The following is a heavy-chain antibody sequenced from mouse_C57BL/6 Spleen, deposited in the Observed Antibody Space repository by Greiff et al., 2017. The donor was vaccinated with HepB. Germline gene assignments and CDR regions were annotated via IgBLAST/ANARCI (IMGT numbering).Heavy chain of an antibody. J-gene: IGHJ4*01. CDR1: GFTFSDYY. CDR2: INYDGSST. V-gene: IGHV5-16*01. Sequence: EVKLVESEGGLVQPGSSMKLSCTASGFTFSDYYMAWVRQVPEKGLEWVANINYDGSSTYYLDSLKSRFIISRDNAKNILYLQMSSLKSEDTATYYCARALIYYYGEEVYAMDYWGQGTSVTVSS. D-gene: IGHD1-1*01. CDR3: ARALIYYYGEEVYAMDY.